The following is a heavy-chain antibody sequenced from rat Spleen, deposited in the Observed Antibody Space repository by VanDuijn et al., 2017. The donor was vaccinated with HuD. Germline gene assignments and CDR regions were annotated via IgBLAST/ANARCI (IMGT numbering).Heavy chain of an antibody. CDR3: ATDYFGGYVLDA. V-gene: IGHV5-35*01. Sequence: EVQLVESGGGLVQPGSPLKLSCAASGFTFSSNWLNWIRQAPGKGLEWVATISPDGGTTYYPDTLKGRFVISKDNAKNTLYLQMDSLRSEDTATYYCATDYFGGYVLDAWGQGTSVTVSS. CDR1: GFTFSSNW. D-gene: IGHD1-11*01. CDR2: ISPDGGTT. J-gene: IGHJ4*01.